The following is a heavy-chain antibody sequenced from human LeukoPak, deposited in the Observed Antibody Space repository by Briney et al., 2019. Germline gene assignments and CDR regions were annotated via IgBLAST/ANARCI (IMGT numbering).Heavy chain of an antibody. CDR1: GYTFTGCY. D-gene: IGHD3-22*01. Sequence: ASVKVSCKASGYTFTGCYMHCVRQAPVQGLEWMGWINPNSGGTNYAQKFQGRVTMTRDTSISTAYMELSRLRSDDTAVYYCAALESVPNYYDSSGYHFDYWGQGTLVTVSS. CDR2: INPNSGGT. J-gene: IGHJ4*02. CDR3: AALESVPNYYDSSGYHFDY. V-gene: IGHV1-2*02.